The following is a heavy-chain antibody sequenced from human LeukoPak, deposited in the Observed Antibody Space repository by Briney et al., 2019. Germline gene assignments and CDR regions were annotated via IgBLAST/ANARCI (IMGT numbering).Heavy chain of an antibody. Sequence: PSETLSLTCTVSGGSISSYYWSWIRQPPGKGLEWIGYIHYSGSTNYNPSLKSRVTISVDTSKKQFSLKLSSVPAADTAVYYCARLTGYSSESWFDPWGQGTLVTVSS. CDR2: IHYSGST. V-gene: IGHV4-59*01. CDR3: ARLTGYSSESWFDP. D-gene: IGHD3-9*01. J-gene: IGHJ5*02. CDR1: GGSISSYY.